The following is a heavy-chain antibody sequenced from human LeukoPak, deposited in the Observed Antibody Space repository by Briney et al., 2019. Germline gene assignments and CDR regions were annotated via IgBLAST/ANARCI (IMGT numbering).Heavy chain of an antibody. CDR2: IWYDGYNK. CDR3: ASGATLYPPYFDY. Sequence: PGGALRLSCAASGFTFSSYGMHWVRQAPGKGLEWVALIWYDGYNKYYADSVKGRFTISRDNSKNTLYLEMNSLRAEGTAIYYCASGATLYPPYFDYWGQGTLVTVSS. V-gene: IGHV3-33*01. D-gene: IGHD2-15*01. CDR1: GFTFSSYG. J-gene: IGHJ4*02.